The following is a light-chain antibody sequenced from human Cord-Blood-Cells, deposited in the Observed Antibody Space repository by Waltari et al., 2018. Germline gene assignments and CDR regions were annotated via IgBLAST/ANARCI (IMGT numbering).Light chain of an antibody. CDR2: EVS. Sequence: CTGTSSDVGGYNYVSWYQQHPGKAPKLMIYEVSKRPSGVPDRFSGSKSGNTASLTVSGLQAEDEADYYCSSYAGSNKLVVFGGGTKLTVL. CDR1: SSDVGGYNY. V-gene: IGLV2-8*01. J-gene: IGLJ2*01. CDR3: SSYAGSNKLVV.